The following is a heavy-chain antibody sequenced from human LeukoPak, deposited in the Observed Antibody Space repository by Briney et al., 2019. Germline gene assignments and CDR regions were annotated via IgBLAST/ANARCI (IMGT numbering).Heavy chain of an antibody. CDR1: GFTFSSYS. V-gene: IGHV3-21*01. CDR3: ARESGDSGPGGY. Sequence: GSLRLSCAASGFTFSSYSMNWVRQAPGKGLEWVSSISSSSSYVYYADSVKGRFTISRDNAKNSLYLQMNSLRAEDTAVYYCARESGDSGPGGYWGQGTLVTVSS. CDR2: ISSSSSYV. D-gene: IGHD5-12*01. J-gene: IGHJ4*02.